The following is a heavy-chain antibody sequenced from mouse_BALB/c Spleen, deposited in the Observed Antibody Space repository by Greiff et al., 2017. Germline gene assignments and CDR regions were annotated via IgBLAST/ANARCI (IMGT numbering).Heavy chain of an antibody. CDR2: INPSTGYT. CDR3: ARNGYYVRNYDY. Sequence: VLLQQSGAELAKPGASVKMSCKASGYTFTSFWMHWVKQRPGQGLVWIGYINPSTGYTEYNQKFKDKATLTADKSSSTAYMQLSSLTSEDYAVDYCARNGYYVRNYDYWGQGTALAVAS. J-gene: IGHJ2*01. V-gene: IGHV1-7*01. D-gene: IGHD2-3*01. CDR1: GYTFTSFW.